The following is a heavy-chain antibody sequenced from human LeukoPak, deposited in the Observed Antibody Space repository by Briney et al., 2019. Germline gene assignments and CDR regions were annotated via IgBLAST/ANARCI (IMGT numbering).Heavy chain of an antibody. CDR3: ARWTDCGGDCHILEY. Sequence: SETLSLTCTVSGGSISGYYWSWSRQAPGKGVEWIGNLFYKRGAWYKSSLKSRVTTSVDTSKNELSLTLTSVTAADTAVYYCARWTDCGGDCHILEYWGQGILVTVSS. CDR2: LFYKRGA. J-gene: IGHJ4*02. D-gene: IGHD2-21*02. V-gene: IGHV4-59*01. CDR1: GGSISGYY.